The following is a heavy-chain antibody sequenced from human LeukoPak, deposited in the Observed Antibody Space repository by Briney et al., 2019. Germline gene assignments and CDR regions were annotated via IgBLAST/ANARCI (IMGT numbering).Heavy chain of an antibody. CDR2: IRFDGSKK. J-gene: IGHJ4*02. D-gene: IGHD3-16*01. CDR3: VCNGDDYVWGSYRADY. Sequence: GGSLRLSCAASGFTFTSYGMNWVRQAPGKGLGWVAFIRFDGSKKYSADSVKGRFTISRDNSKNTLYLQMNSLRAEDTAVYYCVCNGDDYVWGSYRADYWGQGTLVTVSS. CDR1: GFTFTSYG. V-gene: IGHV3-30*02.